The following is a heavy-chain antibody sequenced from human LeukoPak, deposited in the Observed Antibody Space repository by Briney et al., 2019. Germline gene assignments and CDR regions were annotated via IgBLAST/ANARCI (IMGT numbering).Heavy chain of an antibody. CDR2: IYSGGST. CDR1: GFTVSSNY. V-gene: IGHV3-66*04. Sequence: GGSLRLSCAASGFTVSSNYMSWVSQAPGKGLEWVSVIYSGGSTYYADSVKGRFTISTDNSKNTLYLKMNSLRAEDTAMYYCARQRSEVTTFDYWGQGTLVTVSS. D-gene: IGHD4-17*01. CDR3: ARQRSEVTTFDY. J-gene: IGHJ4*02.